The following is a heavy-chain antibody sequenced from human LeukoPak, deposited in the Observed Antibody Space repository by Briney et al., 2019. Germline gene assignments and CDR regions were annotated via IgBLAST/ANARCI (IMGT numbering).Heavy chain of an antibody. CDR3: TRRCGSGFDP. V-gene: IGHV3-73*01. CDR1: GFTFSGSA. D-gene: IGHD3-10*01. J-gene: IGHJ5*02. CDR2: IRSKANSYAT. Sequence: SGGSLRLSCAASGFTFSGSAMHWVRQASGKGLEWVGRIRSKANSYATAYAASVKGRFTISRDDSKNTAYLQMNSLKTEDTAVYYCTRRCGSGFDPWGQGTLVTVSS.